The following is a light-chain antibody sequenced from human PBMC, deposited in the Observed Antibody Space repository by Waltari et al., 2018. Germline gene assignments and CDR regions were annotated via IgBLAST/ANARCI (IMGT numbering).Light chain of an antibody. V-gene: IGKV1-5*01. J-gene: IGKJ2*01. CDR3: QQYYRYYT. Sequence: IQMTQSPSGLSASVGDRVTITCRASQRINTWMAWYQQRPGKAPKVLIYDVSTLESGVPSRFSGSGSGTEFTLAINNLQPEDFATYYCQQYYRYYTFGQGTKLEIK. CDR2: DVS. CDR1: QRINTW.